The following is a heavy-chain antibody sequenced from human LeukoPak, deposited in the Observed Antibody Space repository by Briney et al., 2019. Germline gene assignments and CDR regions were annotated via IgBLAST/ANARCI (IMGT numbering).Heavy chain of an antibody. Sequence: SVKVSCKASGGTFSSYAISWVRQAPGQGLERMGGIIPIFGTANYAQKFQGRVTITADESTSTAYMELSSLRSEDTAVYYCARAGTRRGDGMDVWGKGTTVTVSS. CDR2: IIPIFGTA. V-gene: IGHV1-69*13. D-gene: IGHD6-13*01. J-gene: IGHJ6*04. CDR1: GGTFSSYA. CDR3: ARAGTRRGDGMDV.